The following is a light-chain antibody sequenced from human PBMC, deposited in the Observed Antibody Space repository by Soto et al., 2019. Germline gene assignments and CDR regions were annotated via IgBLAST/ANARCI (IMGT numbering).Light chain of an antibody. CDR1: QKINNF. J-gene: IGKJ4*01. V-gene: IGKV1-39*01. CDR3: QQSNRVPSLT. Sequence: DIQMTQSPSSLSASVGDSVTITCRASQKINNFLNWYQQKPGKAPKLLIYAASSLQSGVPSRFSGIGSGTDFTLTISSLQAEDFATYYCQQSNRVPSLTFGGGTKVEI. CDR2: AAS.